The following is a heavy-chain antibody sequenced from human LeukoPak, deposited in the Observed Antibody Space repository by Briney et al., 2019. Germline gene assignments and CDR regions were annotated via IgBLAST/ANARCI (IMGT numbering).Heavy chain of an antibody. Sequence: ETLSLTCTVSGGSISSSSYYWGWIRQPPGKGLEWVSNISGSGSGGSTYYADSVKGRFTISRDNSKNTLYLQMNSLRAGDTAIYYCAKSGLIRFDYWGQGTLVTVSS. CDR1: GGSISSSSYY. CDR3: AKSGLIRFDY. V-gene: IGHV3-23*01. J-gene: IGHJ4*02. CDR2: ISGSGSGGST. D-gene: IGHD2-15*01.